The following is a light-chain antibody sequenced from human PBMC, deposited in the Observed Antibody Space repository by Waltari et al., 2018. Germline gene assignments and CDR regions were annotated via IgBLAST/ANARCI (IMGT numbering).Light chain of an antibody. J-gene: IGLJ3*02. CDR1: SSNIGAGYD. CDR2: AYS. Sequence: QSVLTQPPSVSGAPGQRVTISCTGSSSNIGAGYDVHWYQRLPGAAPKLLIYAYSNRPSGVPDRFYGSRSGTSASLAITGLQAEDEADYYCQPYDSSLSAVFGGGTKLTVL. CDR3: QPYDSSLSAV. V-gene: IGLV1-40*01.